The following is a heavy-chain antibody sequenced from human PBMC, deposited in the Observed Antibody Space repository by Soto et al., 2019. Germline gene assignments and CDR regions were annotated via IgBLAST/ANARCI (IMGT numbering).Heavy chain of an antibody. CDR3: AKDVGRSSSGGDWFDP. V-gene: IGHV3-30*18. D-gene: IGHD6-6*01. CDR1: GFTFSSYG. J-gene: IGHJ5*02. Sequence: QVQLVESGGGVVQPGRSLRLSCGASGFTFSSYGMHWVRQAPGMGLEWVAVISYDGSDKYYADSLKGRFTSSRDNSKNTLYLQMNSLRPEATAVYYCAKDVGRSSSGGDWFDPWGQGTLVTVSS. CDR2: ISYDGSDK.